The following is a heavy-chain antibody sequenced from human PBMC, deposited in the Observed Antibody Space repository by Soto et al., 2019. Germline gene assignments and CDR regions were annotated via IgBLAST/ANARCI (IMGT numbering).Heavy chain of an antibody. CDR3: ARHVRVVAANWFDP. V-gene: IGHV4-59*08. J-gene: IGHJ5*02. Sequence: PSETLSLTCTVSGGSISSYYWSWIRQPPGKGLEWIGYIYYSGSTNYNPSLKSRVTISVDTSKNQFSLKLSSVTAADTAVYYCARHVRVVAANWFDPWGQGTLVTV. D-gene: IGHD2-15*01. CDR1: GGSISSYY. CDR2: IYYSGST.